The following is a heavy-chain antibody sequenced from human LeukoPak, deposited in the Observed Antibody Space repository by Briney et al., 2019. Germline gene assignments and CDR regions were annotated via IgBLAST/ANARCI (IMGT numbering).Heavy chain of an antibody. CDR2: ISGSGSTK. CDR3: ARVQYSYGYDC. Sequence: GGSLRLSCAASGFTFSNYEMNWVRRAPGKGLEWVSYISGSGSTKYYAGSVKGRFTISRDNTKNSLYLQMNSLRAEDTAVYYCARVQYSYGYDCWGQGTLVTVSS. J-gene: IGHJ4*02. CDR1: GFTFSNYE. V-gene: IGHV3-48*03. D-gene: IGHD5-18*01.